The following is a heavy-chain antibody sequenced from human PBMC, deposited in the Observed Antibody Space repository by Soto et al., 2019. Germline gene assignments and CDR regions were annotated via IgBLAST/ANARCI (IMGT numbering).Heavy chain of an antibody. J-gene: IGHJ4*01. Sequence: SETLSLTCTVSGYSISSYHWSWIRQPPGKGLEWIGYIYNSGSTNYNPSLKSRVTISLDTSKNQFSLKLSSLTAADTAVYYCARATVRGTWSLDFWGQRTLVPVSS. D-gene: IGHD3-10*01. CDR3: ARATVRGTWSLDF. CDR2: IYNSGST. V-gene: IGHV4-59*01. CDR1: GYSISSYH.